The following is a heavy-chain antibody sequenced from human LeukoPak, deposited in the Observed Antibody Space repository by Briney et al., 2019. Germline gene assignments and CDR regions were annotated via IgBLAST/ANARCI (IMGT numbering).Heavy chain of an antibody. Sequence: GGSLRLSCAASGFTFSGFWMSWVRQAPTKGLEWVANIKYDGSDKRYEDSVKGRFTVSRDNTNNSLYLQMDSLRAEDTAVYYCVRGGGSFDSWGQGTLVTVSS. CDR2: IKYDGSDK. CDR1: GFTFSGFW. D-gene: IGHD3-16*01. J-gene: IGHJ4*02. V-gene: IGHV3-7*04. CDR3: VRGGGSFDS.